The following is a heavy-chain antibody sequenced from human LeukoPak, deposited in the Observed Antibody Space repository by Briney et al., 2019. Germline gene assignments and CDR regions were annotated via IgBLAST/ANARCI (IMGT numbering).Heavy chain of an antibody. V-gene: IGHV4-34*01. CDR3: ARLLPLQGGDV. D-gene: IGHD2-15*01. CDR1: GASFTGYY. J-gene: IGHJ6*02. CDR2: INHSGGT. Sequence: SETLSLTCAVYGASFTGYYWSWFRQPPGKGLEWIGEINHSGGTNYNPSLKSRVTISLDTSNNQFSLKLSSVTAAETAVYYFARLLPLQGGDVWGQGTTVTVSS.